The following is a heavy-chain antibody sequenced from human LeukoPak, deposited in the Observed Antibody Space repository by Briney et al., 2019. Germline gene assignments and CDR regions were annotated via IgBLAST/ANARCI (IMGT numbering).Heavy chain of an antibody. V-gene: IGHV3-23*01. CDR2: ISSTGGTA. CDR1: GFTFSSFG. J-gene: IGHJ4*02. D-gene: IGHD4-11*01. Sequence: GGTLRLSCAASGFTFSSFGMSWVRQAPGKGLEWVSAISSTGGTAYYADSVKGRFTISRDNAKNSLYLQMNSLRAEDTAVYYCAKEDYSNSYWGQGTLVTVSS. CDR3: AKEDYSNSY.